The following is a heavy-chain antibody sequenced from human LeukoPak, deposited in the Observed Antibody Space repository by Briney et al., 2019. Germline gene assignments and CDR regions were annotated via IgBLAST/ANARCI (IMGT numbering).Heavy chain of an antibody. V-gene: IGHV4-30-4*08. CDR2: IYYSGST. CDR3: ARDRVVLTGLGY. CDR1: GGSISSGDYY. J-gene: IGHJ4*02. D-gene: IGHD3-9*01. Sequence: SETLSLTCTVSGGSISSGDYYWSWIRQPPGKGLEWIGYIYYSGSTYYNPSLKSRVTISVDTSKNQFSLKLSSVTAADTAVYYCARDRVVLTGLGYWGQGTLVTVSS.